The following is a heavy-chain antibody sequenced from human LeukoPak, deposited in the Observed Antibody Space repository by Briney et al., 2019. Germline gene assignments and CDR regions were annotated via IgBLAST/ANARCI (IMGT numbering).Heavy chain of an antibody. J-gene: IGHJ4*02. CDR2: IYYSGST. D-gene: IGHD5-24*01. V-gene: IGHV4-39*07. CDR1: GGSISSSSYY. CDR3: ARDLDGYNSNY. Sequence: PSETLSLTCTVSGGSISSSSYYWGWIRQPPGKGLEWIGSIYYSGSTYYNPSLKSRVTISVDTSKNQFSLKLSSVTAADTAVYYCARDLDGYNSNYWGQGTLVTVSS.